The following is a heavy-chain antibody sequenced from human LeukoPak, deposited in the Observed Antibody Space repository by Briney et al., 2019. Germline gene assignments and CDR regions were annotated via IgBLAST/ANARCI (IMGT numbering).Heavy chain of an antibody. CDR3: ARHGEEDSGGWIDAFDI. D-gene: IGHD6-19*01. J-gene: IGHJ3*02. V-gene: IGHV4-59*08. CDR1: GGSISSYY. Sequence: SETLSLTCTVSGGSISSYYWSWIRQPPGKGLEWIGYIYYSGSTNYNPSLKSRVTISVDTSKNQFSLKLRSVTAAAPAVYYCARHGEEDSGGWIDAFDIWGQGTMVSVSS. CDR2: IYYSGST.